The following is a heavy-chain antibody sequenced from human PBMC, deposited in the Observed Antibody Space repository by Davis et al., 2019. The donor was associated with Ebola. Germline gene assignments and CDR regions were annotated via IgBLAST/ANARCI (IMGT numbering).Heavy chain of an antibody. CDR1: GESISSYY. Sequence: PSETLSLTCTVSGESISSYYWSWIRQPPEKGLEWIGYIYYSGSTDYSPSLQSRVTMSVHTSKNQIFLNLNSVTAADTAVYYCARDYLPVEKTTNNWLDPWGQGTLVTVSS. D-gene: IGHD5-24*01. CDR3: ARDYLPVEKTTNNWLDP. J-gene: IGHJ5*02. CDR2: IYYSGST. V-gene: IGHV4-59*12.